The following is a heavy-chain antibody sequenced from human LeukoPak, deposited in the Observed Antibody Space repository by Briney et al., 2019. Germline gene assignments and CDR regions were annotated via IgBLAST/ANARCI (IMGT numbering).Heavy chain of an antibody. J-gene: IGHJ4*02. CDR1: GFNXAXHA. D-gene: IGHD2-21*02. Sequence: PGGSLRLSCAASGFNXAXHAMSWVRQTPGXXXXXVXAXXXGXXXXXXXXXXXXXXTXXRDNSKDTLFLQMHSLRPGDTAVYYCVREDTPATANYWGQGTLVTISS. CDR2: XXXGXXXX. V-gene: IGHV3-23*01. CDR3: VREDTPATANY.